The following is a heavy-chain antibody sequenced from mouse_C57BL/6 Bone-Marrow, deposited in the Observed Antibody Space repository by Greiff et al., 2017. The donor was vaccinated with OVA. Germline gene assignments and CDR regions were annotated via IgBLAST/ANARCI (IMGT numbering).Heavy chain of an antibody. D-gene: IGHD1-1*02. J-gene: IGHJ2*01. V-gene: IGHV1-64*01. CDR3: ARRGCGYYFDY. CDR1: GYTFTSYW. Sequence: QVQLQQPGAELVKPGASVKLSCKASGYTFTSYWMHWVKQRPGQGLEWIGMIHPNSGSTNYNEKFKSKASLTVDKSSSTAYMQLSSLTYEDSAVYYGARRGCGYYFDYWGQGTTLTVSS. CDR2: IHPNSGST.